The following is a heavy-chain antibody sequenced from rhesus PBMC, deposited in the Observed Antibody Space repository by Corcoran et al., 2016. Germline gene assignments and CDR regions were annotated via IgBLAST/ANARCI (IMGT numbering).Heavy chain of an antibody. CDR1: GFTFSSFW. CDR3: AKIDLR. Sequence: EVQLVESGGGLAKPGGSLRLSCVASGFTFSSFWMHWVRQAPGKWLEWISTINSGGDSTYYADSVKGRFTISRENAKNTLYLQMNSLRAEDTAVYYCAKIDLRWGQGVLVTVSS. D-gene: IGHD2-15*01. CDR2: INSGGDST. J-gene: IGHJ4*01. V-gene: IGHV3-14*01.